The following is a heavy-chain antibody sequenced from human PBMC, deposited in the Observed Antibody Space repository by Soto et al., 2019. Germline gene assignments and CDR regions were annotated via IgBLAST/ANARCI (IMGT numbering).Heavy chain of an antibody. CDR3: ARFGFTYYYDY. Sequence: ASVKVSCKVSGYTLTELSMHWVRQAPGKGLEWMGGFNADDGDTIYAQKFQGRVTMTTDTSTSTAYMELSSLRSEDTAVYYCARFGFTYYYDYWGQGTLVTVSS. CDR1: GYTLTELS. J-gene: IGHJ4*02. V-gene: IGHV1-24*01. D-gene: IGHD3-10*01. CDR2: FNADDGDT.